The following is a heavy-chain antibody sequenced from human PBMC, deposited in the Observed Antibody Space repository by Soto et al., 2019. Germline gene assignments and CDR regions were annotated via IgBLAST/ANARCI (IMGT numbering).Heavy chain of an antibody. V-gene: IGHV3-21*01. CDR1: GFTFSSYS. CDR3: CYYDFWSGAFDP. CDR2: ISSSSSYI. D-gene: IGHD3-3*01. J-gene: IGHJ5*02. Sequence: SGGSLRLSCAASGFTFSSYSRNWVRQAPGKGLEWVSSISSSSSYIYYADSVKGRFTISRDNAKNSLYLQMNSLRAEDTAVYYCCYYDFWSGAFDPWGQGTLVTVSS.